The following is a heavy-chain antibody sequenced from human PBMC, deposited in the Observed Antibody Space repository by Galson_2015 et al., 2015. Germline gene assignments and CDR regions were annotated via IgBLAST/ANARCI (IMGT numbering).Heavy chain of an antibody. J-gene: IGHJ3*02. D-gene: IGHD3-22*01. CDR1: GFTFSSYG. V-gene: IGHV3-33*01. CDR3: ARAQYYYDSSGYYLDAFDI. Sequence: SLRLSCAASGFTFSSYGMHWVRQAPGKGLEWVAVIWYDGSNKYYADSVKGRFTISRDNSKNTLYLQMNSLRAEDTAVYYYARAQYYYDSSGYYLDAFDIWGQGTMVTVSS. CDR2: IWYDGSNK.